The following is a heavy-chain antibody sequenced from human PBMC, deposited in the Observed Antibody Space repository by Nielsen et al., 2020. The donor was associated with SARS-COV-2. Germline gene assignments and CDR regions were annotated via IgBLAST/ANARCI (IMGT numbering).Heavy chain of an antibody. V-gene: IGHV1-69*13. D-gene: IGHD6-19*01. CDR2: IIPIFGTA. CDR1: GGTFSRYG. CDR3: ARYNKRYSSYYYYGMDV. J-gene: IGHJ6*02. Sequence: SVKVSCKASGGTFSRYGISWVRQAPGQGLEWMGGIIPIFGTANYAQKFQGRVTITADESTSTAYMELSNLRSEDTAVYYCARYNKRYSSYYYYGMDVWGQGTTVTVSS.